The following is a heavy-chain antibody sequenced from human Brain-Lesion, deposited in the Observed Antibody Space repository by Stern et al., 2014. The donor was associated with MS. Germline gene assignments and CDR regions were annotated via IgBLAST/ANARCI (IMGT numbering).Heavy chain of an antibody. CDR1: VFNFRTYW. V-gene: IGHV3-74*01. J-gene: IGHJ4*02. CDR2: INSDGSNT. CDR3: ARATGKNSYSY. Sequence: VRPVGTAGCLIPPGVSLAPSCTADVFNFRTYWLHSVNQAPWTRTEQVSRINSDGSNTSYADSVKGRFTISRDNAKNTLYLQMNSLRAEDTAVYYCARATGKNSYSYWGQGTLVTVSS. D-gene: IGHD2-8*02.